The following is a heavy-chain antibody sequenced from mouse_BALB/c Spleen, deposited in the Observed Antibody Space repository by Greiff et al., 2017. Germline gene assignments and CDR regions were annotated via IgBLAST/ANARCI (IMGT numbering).Heavy chain of an antibody. CDR1: GYTFTSYV. CDR2: INPYNDGT. J-gene: IGHJ1*01. V-gene: IGHV1-14*01. Sequence: EVKLQESGPELVKPGASVKMSCKASGYTFTSYVMHWVKQKPGQGLEWIGYINPYNDGTKYNEKFKGKATLTSDKSSSTAYMELSSLTSEDSAVYYCARGYYGSSFWYFDVWGAGTTVTVSS. D-gene: IGHD1-1*01. CDR3: ARGYYGSSFWYFDV.